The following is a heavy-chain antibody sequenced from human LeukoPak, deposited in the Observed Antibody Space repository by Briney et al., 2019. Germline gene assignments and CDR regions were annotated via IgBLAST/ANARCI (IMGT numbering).Heavy chain of an antibody. CDR3: ARDRATVTDY. CDR1: GYTFTSYY. V-gene: IGHV1-18*04. J-gene: IGHJ4*02. CDR2: ISAYNGNT. Sequence: ASVKVSCKASGYTFTSYYMHWVRQAPGQGLEWMGWISAYNGNTNYAQKLQGRVTMTTDTSTSTAYMELRSLRSDDTAVYYCARDRATVTDYWGQGTLVTVSS. D-gene: IGHD4-11*01.